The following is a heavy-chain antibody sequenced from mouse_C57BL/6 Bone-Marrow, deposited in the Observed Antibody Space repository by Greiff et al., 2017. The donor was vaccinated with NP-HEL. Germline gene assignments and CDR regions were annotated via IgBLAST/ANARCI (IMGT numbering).Heavy chain of an antibody. CDR1: GYTFTSYW. Sequence: VQGVESGAELAKPGASVKLSCKASGYTFTSYWMHWVKQRPGQGLAWIGYINPSSGYTKYNQKFKDKATLTADKSSSTAYMQLSSLTYEDSAVYYCANNYYGSSPYWYFDVWGTGTTVTVSS. V-gene: IGHV1-7*01. CDR2: INPSSGYT. CDR3: ANNYYGSSPYWYFDV. J-gene: IGHJ1*03. D-gene: IGHD1-1*01.